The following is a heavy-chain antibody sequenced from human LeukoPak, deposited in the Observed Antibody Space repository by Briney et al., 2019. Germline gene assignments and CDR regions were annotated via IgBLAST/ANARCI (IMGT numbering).Heavy chain of an antibody. CDR1: GFTVSSNY. D-gene: IGHD3-3*01. CDR3: ARARFLEELLDL. V-gene: IGHV3-66*01. CDR2: IYSGGST. J-gene: IGHJ6*03. Sequence: GGSLRLSCAASGFTVSSNYMSWVRQPPGKGLEWVSVIYSGGSTYYADSVKGRFTISRDNSKNPLYLQMNSLRAEDTAVYYCARARFLEELLDLWGKGTRVSVS.